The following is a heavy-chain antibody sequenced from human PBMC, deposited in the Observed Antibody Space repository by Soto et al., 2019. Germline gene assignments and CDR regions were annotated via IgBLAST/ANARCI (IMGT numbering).Heavy chain of an antibody. CDR2: IYYSGST. Sequence: PSETLSLTCTVSGGSISSGDYYWSWIRQPPGKGLEWIGYIYYSGSTYYNPSLKSRVTISVDTSKNQFSLKLSSVTAADTAVYYCARAGYVSYDTNWFDPWGQGTLVTVSS. CDR3: ARAGYVSYDTNWFDP. D-gene: IGHD3-16*01. CDR1: GGSISSGDYY. J-gene: IGHJ5*02. V-gene: IGHV4-30-4*01.